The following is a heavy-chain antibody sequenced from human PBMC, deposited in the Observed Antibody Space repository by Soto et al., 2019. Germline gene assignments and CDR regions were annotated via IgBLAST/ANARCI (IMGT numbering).Heavy chain of an antibody. D-gene: IGHD3-16*01. CDR1: GGSFSGYY. J-gene: IGHJ4*02. CDR3: ARESYVQVY. V-gene: IGHV4-34*01. CDR2: INHSGST. Sequence: SETLSLTCAVYGGSFSGYYWTWIRQPPGTGLEWIGEINHSGSTNYNPSLKSRVTISVDTSKNQFSLRLSSVTAADTAVYYCARESYVQVYWGQGILVTVPQ.